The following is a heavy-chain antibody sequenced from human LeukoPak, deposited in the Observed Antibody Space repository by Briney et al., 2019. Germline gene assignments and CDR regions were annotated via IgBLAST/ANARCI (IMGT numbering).Heavy chain of an antibody. CDR3: ARRGDRGNHADY. J-gene: IGHJ4*02. CDR1: GYTFTHYY. Sequence: GASVKVSCKASGYTFTHYYMHWGRQAPGQGLEWMGRINPSSGSTAYAQKFQDRLTLTRAMSASTLYMELSSLGSEDTAVYYCARRGDRGNHADYWGQGTLVTVSS. CDR2: INPSSGST. D-gene: IGHD1-14*01. V-gene: IGHV1-46*01.